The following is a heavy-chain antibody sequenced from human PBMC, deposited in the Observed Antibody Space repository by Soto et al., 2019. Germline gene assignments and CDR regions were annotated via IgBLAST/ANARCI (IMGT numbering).Heavy chain of an antibody. D-gene: IGHD2-2*01. V-gene: IGHV1-3*01. CDR2: INAIFGNT. CDR3: AREDRDRETGLVPAAIDGMDV. CDR1: GYTFTSYA. J-gene: IGHJ6*02. Sequence: GASVKVSCKASGYTFTSYAMHWVRQAPGQRLEWMGWINAIFGNTNYAQKFQGRVTITADKSMSTAYMELSSLRSDDTAVYYCAREDRDRETGLVPAAIDGMDVWGQGTTVTVSS.